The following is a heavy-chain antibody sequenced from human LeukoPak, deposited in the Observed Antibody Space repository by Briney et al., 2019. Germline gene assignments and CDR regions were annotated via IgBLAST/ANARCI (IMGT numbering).Heavy chain of an antibody. D-gene: IGHD4/OR15-4a*01. CDR3: ARRAGAYSHPYDY. J-gene: IGHJ4*02. CDR1: GFTFSDYY. V-gene: IGHV3-11*01. Sequence: PGGSLRLSCAASGFTFSDYYMSWIRQAPGKGLEWVSYISSSGSTIYYADSVKGRFIISRDNSKNTLYLQMNSLRAEDTAVYYCARRAGAYSHPYDYWGQGTLVTVSS. CDR2: ISSSGSTI.